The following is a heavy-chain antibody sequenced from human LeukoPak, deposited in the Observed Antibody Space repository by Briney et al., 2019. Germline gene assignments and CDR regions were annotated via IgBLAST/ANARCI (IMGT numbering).Heavy chain of an antibody. J-gene: IGHJ3*02. CDR3: TTGSWERLLGSDAFDM. D-gene: IGHD1-26*01. CDR2: IKSKTDGGTT. Sequence: GGSLRLSCAASAFTFINAWMSWVRQAPGKGLEWVGRIKSKTDGGTTDYAAPVKGRFSISRDDSKNTLYLQMNSLKTEDTGVYYCTTGSWERLLGSDAFDMWGQGTMVTVSS. V-gene: IGHV3-15*01. CDR1: AFTFINAW.